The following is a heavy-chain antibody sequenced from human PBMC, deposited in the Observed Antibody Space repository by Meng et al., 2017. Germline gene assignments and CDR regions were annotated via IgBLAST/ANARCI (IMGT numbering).Heavy chain of an antibody. CDR2: IYYSGST. CDR3: ARDGIAAAGTGRSYFQH. J-gene: IGHJ1*01. D-gene: IGHD6-13*01. CDR1: GGSISSSSYY. V-gene: IGHV4-39*07. Sequence: QVALQESGPGLVKPSETLSLTCTVSGGSISSSSYYWGWIRQPPGKGLEWIGSIYYSGSTYYNPSLKSRVTISVDTSKNQFSLKLSSVTAADTAVYYCARDGIAAAGTGRSYFQHWGQGTLVTVS.